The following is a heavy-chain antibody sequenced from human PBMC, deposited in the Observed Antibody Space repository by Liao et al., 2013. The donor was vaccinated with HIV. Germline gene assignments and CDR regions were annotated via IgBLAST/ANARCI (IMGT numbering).Heavy chain of an antibody. D-gene: IGHD1-26*01. CDR2: IYYSGFT. Sequence: QLQMQESGPGLVKPSETLSLTCTVSGGSISHNDYYWGYIRQPPGKGLEWIGTIYYSGFTYYNPSLESRVTISVDTSKSQFSLKVNSMTAADTAVYYCARGGALSFYYYMDVWGKGTTVTVSS. J-gene: IGHJ6*03. CDR1: GGSISHNDYY. CDR3: ARGGALSFYYYMDV. V-gene: IGHV4-39*07.